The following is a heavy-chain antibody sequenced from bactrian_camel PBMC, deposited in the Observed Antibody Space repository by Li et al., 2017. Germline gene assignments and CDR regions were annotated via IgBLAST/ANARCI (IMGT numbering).Heavy chain of an antibody. Sequence: HVQLVESGGGSVQAGGSPRLSCAFDAYTPANVRMAWFRQAPGKEREGVASLASDGSSIYANSLKGRFSISKDNARNWLDLQMDSLEPGDTARYYCAADRRRHGPPSLRPGDYSVWGQGT. D-gene: IGHD2*01. V-gene: IGHV3S53*01. J-gene: IGHJ4*01. CDR3: AADRRRHGPPSLRPGDYSV. CDR2: LASDGSS. CDR1: AYTPANVR.